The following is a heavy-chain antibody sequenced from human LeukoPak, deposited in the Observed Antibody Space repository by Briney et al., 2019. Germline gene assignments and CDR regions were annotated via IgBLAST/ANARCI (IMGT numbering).Heavy chain of an antibody. CDR3: ARGEDSAIVATTLFWY. CDR2: IYYSGST. Sequence: PSETLSLTCTVSGGSISSSSYNWGWIRQPPGKGLEWIGSIYYSGSTSYNPSLKSRVTISVDTSKNQFSLRLSSVTAADTAVYYCARGEDSAIVATTLFWYWGQGTLVTVSS. J-gene: IGHJ4*02. CDR1: GGSISSSSYN. D-gene: IGHD5-12*01. V-gene: IGHV4-39*07.